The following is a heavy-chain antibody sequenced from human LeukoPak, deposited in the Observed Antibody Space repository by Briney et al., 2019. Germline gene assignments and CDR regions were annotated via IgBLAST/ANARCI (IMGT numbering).Heavy chain of an antibody. CDR3: AREILYYDSSGYYSHFGY. V-gene: IGHV3-64*01. J-gene: IGHJ4*02. Sequence: GGSLRLSCAASGFTFSSYAMHWVRQAPGKGLEYVSAISSNGGSTYYANSVKGRFTISRDNSKNTLYLQMGSLRAEDTAVYYCAREILYYDSSGYYSHFGYWGQGTLVTVSS. CDR1: GFTFSSYA. D-gene: IGHD3-22*01. CDR2: ISSNGGST.